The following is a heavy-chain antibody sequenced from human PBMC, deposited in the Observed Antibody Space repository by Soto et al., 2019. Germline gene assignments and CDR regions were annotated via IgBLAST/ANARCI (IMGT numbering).Heavy chain of an antibody. D-gene: IGHD3-22*01. CDR3: ARDSYYYDSSGYWDAYYYYGMDV. CDR1: GYTFSSYG. V-gene: IGHV1-18*01. J-gene: IGHJ6*02. CDR2: ISAYNGNT. Sequence: ASVKASSKASGYTFSSYGISSARHSPGQGLEWMGWISAYNGNTNYAQKLQGRVTMTTDTSTSTDYMELRSLRSDDTAVYYCARDSYYYDSSGYWDAYYYYGMDVWGQGTTVTVSS.